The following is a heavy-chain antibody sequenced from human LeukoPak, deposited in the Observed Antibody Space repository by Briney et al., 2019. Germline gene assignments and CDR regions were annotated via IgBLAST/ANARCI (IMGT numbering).Heavy chain of an antibody. D-gene: IGHD4-4*01. J-gene: IGHJ6*02. Sequence: SETLSLTCTVPGGSISSGGYYWSWSRQHPGKGLEGIGYIYYSGSTYYNPSRKSRVTIAVYTYKNQFSLKLSYVTAADTAVYYCARDHTETSSLNFRNYYYYGMDIWGQGTTVIVSS. V-gene: IGHV4-31*03. CDR3: ARDHTETSSLNFRNYYYYGMDI. CDR1: GGSISSGGYY. CDR2: IYYSGST.